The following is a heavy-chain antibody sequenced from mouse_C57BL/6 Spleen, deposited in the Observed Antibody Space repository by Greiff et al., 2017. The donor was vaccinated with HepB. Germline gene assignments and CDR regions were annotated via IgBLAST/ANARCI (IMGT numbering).Heavy chain of an antibody. CDR1: GYAFSSYW. D-gene: IGHD1-1*01. CDR3: ARSGDYYGSSYGYYFDY. Sequence: VQLQQSGAELVKPGASVKISCKASGYAFSSYWMNWVKQRPGKGLEWIGQIYPGDGDTNYNGKFKGKATLTADKSSSTAYMQLSSLTSEDSAVYFCARSGDYYGSSYGYYFDYGGQGTTLTVSS. J-gene: IGHJ2*01. V-gene: IGHV1-80*01. CDR2: IYPGDGDT.